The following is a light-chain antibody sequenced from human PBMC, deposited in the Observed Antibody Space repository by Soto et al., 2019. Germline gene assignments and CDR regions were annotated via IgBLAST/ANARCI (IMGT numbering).Light chain of an antibody. CDR2: DAS. V-gene: IGKV3-11*01. CDR1: QSVSSS. Sequence: DIVLTQSPATLYLSPGERATLSCRALQSVSSSLAWYQQKPGQAPRLLIYDASNRATGIPARFSGSGSGTDFTLTISSLEPEDFAVYYCQQRSNWPPIFTFGPGTTLDIK. CDR3: QQRSNWPPIFT. J-gene: IGKJ3*01.